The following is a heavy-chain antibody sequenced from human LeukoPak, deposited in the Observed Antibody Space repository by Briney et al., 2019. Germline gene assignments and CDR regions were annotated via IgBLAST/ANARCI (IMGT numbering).Heavy chain of an antibody. V-gene: IGHV3-7*01. J-gene: IGHJ6*03. CDR3: ARDQIITGSTWSYYYVDV. CDR2: TKEEGSER. Sequence: GGSLRLSWPASGFTSITYRITWVRQAPKKVQEWVADTKEEGSERYYVDSVKGRFIIYRDNDKHSVFLEMHSLRAEETAVYYCARDQIITGSTWSYYYVDVWGKGSTVSVCS. CDR1: GFTSITYR. D-gene: IGHD1-20*01.